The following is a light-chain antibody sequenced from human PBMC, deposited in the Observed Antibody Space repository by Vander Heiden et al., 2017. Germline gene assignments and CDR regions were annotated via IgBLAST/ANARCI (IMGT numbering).Light chain of an antibody. CDR2: EVI. J-gene: IGLJ2*01. Sequence: QSALTQPPSASGSPGQSVSISCTGTSSDVGGYNSVAWYQQHPGKAPKLRIYEVIRRPSGVPDRFSGSKSGNIASLTVSGLQAEDEADDDCSSYGGNNNLVFGGGTKLTVL. V-gene: IGLV2-8*01. CDR1: SSDVGGYNS. CDR3: SSYGGNNNLV.